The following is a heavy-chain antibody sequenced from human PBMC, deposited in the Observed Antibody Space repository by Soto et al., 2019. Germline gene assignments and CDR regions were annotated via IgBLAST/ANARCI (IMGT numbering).Heavy chain of an antibody. D-gene: IGHD1-26*01. CDR3: ARQLPVGATIDS. V-gene: IGHV3-66*04. CDR1: VFSVSTNY. Sequence: EVQMVESGGGLVQPGGSLRLSCAASVFSVSTNYMSWVRQAPGQGLEWVSIIYSDGTTYYADSVKGRFTISRANCKSALLFQMTSLRAEETAVYYCARQLPVGATIDSWGQGTLVTVSS. J-gene: IGHJ4*02. CDR2: IYSDGTT.